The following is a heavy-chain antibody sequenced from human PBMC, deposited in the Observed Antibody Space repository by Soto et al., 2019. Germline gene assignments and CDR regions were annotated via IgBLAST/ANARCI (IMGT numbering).Heavy chain of an antibody. V-gene: IGHV3-30*18. J-gene: IGHJ5*02. Sequence: GGSLRLSCAASGFTFSSYGMHWVRQAPGKGLEWVAVISYDGSNKYYADSVKGRFTISRDNSKNTLYLQMNSLRAEDTAVYYCAKGGFGFRYCSGGSCYNWFDPWGQGTLVTVSS. CDR1: GFTFSSYG. CDR3: AKGGFGFRYCSGGSCYNWFDP. CDR2: ISYDGSNK. D-gene: IGHD2-15*01.